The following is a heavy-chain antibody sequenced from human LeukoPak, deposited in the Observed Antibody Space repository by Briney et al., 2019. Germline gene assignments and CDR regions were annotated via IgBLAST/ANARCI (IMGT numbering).Heavy chain of an antibody. CDR3: ARTPPFYDFWSGYSNSYYFDY. V-gene: IGHV4-34*01. CDR2: INHSGST. Sequence: SETLSLTCAVYGGSFGGYYWSWIRQPPGKGLEWIGEINHSGSTNYNPSLKSRVTISVDTSKDQFSLKLSSVTAADTAVYYCARTPPFYDFWSGYSNSYYFDYWGQGTLVTVSS. D-gene: IGHD3-3*01. J-gene: IGHJ4*02. CDR1: GGSFGGYY.